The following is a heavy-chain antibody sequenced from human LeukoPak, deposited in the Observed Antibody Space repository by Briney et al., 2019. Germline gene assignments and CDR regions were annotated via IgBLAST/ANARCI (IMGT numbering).Heavy chain of an antibody. Sequence: PGGSLRLSCAASGFTFNNYAMTWVRQAPGKGLEWVSSLSGNGVSTYYADSVKGRFTISRDNSKNTLYLQMNSLRAEDTAVYYCAKDFGDTPYYFDYWGQGTLVTVSS. V-gene: IGHV3-23*01. D-gene: IGHD3-3*01. CDR1: GFTFNNYA. CDR3: AKDFGDTPYYFDY. CDR2: LSGNGVST. J-gene: IGHJ4*02.